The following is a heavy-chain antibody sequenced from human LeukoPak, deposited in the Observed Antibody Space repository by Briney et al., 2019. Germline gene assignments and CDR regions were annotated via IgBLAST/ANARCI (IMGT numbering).Heavy chain of an antibody. Sequence: GGSLRLSCAASGFTFSSYAMSWVRQAPGKGLEWVSAISASGYSTYYADSVKGRFTISRDNSKKTLYLKMNSLRAEDTAILYCAKDVYNWNLYFDHWGQGTLGTVSS. V-gene: IGHV3-23*01. D-gene: IGHD1-20*01. CDR3: AKDVYNWNLYFDH. J-gene: IGHJ4*02. CDR2: ISASGYST. CDR1: GFTFSSYA.